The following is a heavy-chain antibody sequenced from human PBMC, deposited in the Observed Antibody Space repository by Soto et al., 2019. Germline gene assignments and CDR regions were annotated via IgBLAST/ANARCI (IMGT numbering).Heavy chain of an antibody. Sequence: PSETLSLTCTVSGGSISTGGYYWSWIRPYPGKGLEWLGYIDGSGYTFYNPSLQSRLTLSMDTSKNQFSLKLSSATAADTAVYFCARKLAGFFYGIDYWGQGTLVTVSS. CDR1: GGSISTGGYY. D-gene: IGHD3-3*01. CDR2: IDGSGYT. J-gene: IGHJ4*02. V-gene: IGHV4-31*03. CDR3: ARKLAGFFYGIDY.